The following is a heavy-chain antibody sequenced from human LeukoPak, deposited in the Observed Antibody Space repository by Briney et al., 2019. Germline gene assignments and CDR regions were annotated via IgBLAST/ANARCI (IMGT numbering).Heavy chain of an antibody. D-gene: IGHD3-22*01. V-gene: IGHV4-34*01. CDR1: GGSFSGYY. CDR2: INHSGST. Sequence: SETLSLTCAVYGGSFSGYYWSWIRQPPGKGLEWIGEINHSGSTNYNPSLKSRVTISVDTSKNQFSLKLSSVAAADTAVYYCARARKRGSGYYYRYFDYWGQGTLVTVSS. J-gene: IGHJ4*02. CDR3: ARARKRGSGYYYRYFDY.